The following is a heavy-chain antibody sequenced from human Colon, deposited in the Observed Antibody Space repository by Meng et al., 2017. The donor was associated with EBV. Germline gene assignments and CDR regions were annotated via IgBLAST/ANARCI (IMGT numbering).Heavy chain of an antibody. J-gene: IGHJ5*02. CDR3: ARAYYGSGNYIKGFDP. CDR1: GFTFSDYY. D-gene: IGHD3-10*01. V-gene: IGHV3-11*01. CDR2: ISSSGSTI. Sequence: VGLVGAGGGLFHPGWSLRLSCAASGFTFSDYYISWIRQVPGKGLEWVSYISSSGSTIYYADSVKGRFTISRDNAKNSLYLQMNSLRAEDTAVYYCARAYYGSGNYIKGFDPWGQGTLVTVSS.